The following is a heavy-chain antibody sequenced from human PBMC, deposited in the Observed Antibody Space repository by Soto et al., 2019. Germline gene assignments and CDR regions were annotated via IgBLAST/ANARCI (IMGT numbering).Heavy chain of an antibody. V-gene: IGHV3-33*01. CDR1: GFTFSSYG. CDR2: IWYDGSNK. D-gene: IGHD3-10*01. Sequence: QVQLVESGGGVVQPGRSLRLSCAASGFTFSSYGMHWVSQAPGKGLEWVAVIWYDGSNKYYADSVKGRFTISRDNSKNTLYLQMNSLSAEDTAVYYCARAYITMVRGVILLADYWGQGTLVTVSS. J-gene: IGHJ4*02. CDR3: ARAYITMVRGVILLADY.